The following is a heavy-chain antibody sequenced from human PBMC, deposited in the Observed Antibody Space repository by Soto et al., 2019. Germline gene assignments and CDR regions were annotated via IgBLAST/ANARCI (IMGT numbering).Heavy chain of an antibody. Sequence: SETLSLTCAVYGGSFSGYYCSWIRQPPWKGLEWIGEINHSGITSYNPSLKSRVIISVDTSKNQFSLKLTSVTAADTAVYYCATTNWNPRLFDPWGQGTLVAVSS. CDR2: INHSGIT. CDR3: ATTNWNPRLFDP. V-gene: IGHV4-34*01. CDR1: GGSFSGYY. J-gene: IGHJ5*02. D-gene: IGHD1-1*01.